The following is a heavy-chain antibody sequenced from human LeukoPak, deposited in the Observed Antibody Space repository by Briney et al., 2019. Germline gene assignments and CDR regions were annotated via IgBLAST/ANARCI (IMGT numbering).Heavy chain of an antibody. D-gene: IGHD3-22*01. Sequence: GGSLRLSCAASGFTFSSYAMNWVRQAPGKGLEWVSGISGGGGSTYYADSVKGRFTISRDNAENTLYLQMNSLRVEDTAVYYCVRSAFHAGSGNYYDYWGQGTLVTVSS. V-gene: IGHV3-23*01. CDR1: GFTFSSYA. CDR2: ISGGGGST. J-gene: IGHJ4*02. CDR3: VRSAFHAGSGNYYDY.